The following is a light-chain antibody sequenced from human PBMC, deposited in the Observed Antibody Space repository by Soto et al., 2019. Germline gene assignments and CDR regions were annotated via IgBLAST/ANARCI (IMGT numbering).Light chain of an antibody. V-gene: IGKV3D-20*01. CDR3: QQYGNSPLT. CDR1: QSIASVC. J-gene: IGKJ4*01. Sequence: EIVLRQSPATLSLSPRDRATLSCGASQSIASVCLAWYQQKPGLAPGLLISDISNRATGIPVRFSGSGSGTDFTLTISRLAPEDFAVYYCQQYGNSPLTFGGGTKVEIK. CDR2: DIS.